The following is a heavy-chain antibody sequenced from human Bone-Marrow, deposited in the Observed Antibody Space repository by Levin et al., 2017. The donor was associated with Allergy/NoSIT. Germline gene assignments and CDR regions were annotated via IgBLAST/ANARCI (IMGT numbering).Heavy chain of an antibody. CDR2: ISDDGNRK. CDR3: ARGWELLVVDY. D-gene: IGHD1-26*01. J-gene: IGHJ4*02. V-gene: IGHV3-30*03. CDR1: GFTFSSYG. Sequence: GESLKISCAASGFTFSSYGMHWVRQAPGKGLEWVAVISDDGNRKYYADSVKGRFTISRDISKNTLYLQMNSLRPDDTAIYYCARGWELLVVDYWGQGNPVTVSS.